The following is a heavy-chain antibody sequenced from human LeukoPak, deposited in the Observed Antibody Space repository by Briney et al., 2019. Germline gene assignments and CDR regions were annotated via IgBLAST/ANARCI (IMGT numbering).Heavy chain of an antibody. Sequence: PSETLSLTCAVSGGSISSGGYSCSWIRQPPGKGLEWIGYIYYSGSTNYNPSLKSRVTISVDTSKNQFSLKLSSVTAADTAVYYCARFTMVRDFDYWGQGTLVTVSS. CDR1: GGSISSGGYS. D-gene: IGHD3-10*01. CDR2: IYYSGST. J-gene: IGHJ4*02. V-gene: IGHV4-61*08. CDR3: ARFTMVRDFDY.